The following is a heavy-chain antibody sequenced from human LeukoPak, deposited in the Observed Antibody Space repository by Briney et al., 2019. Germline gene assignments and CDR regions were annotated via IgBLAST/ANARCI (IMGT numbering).Heavy chain of an antibody. CDR2: ISWNSGSI. J-gene: IGHJ3*02. CDR3: AKVSTDDAFDI. V-gene: IGHV3-9*01. CDR1: GFTFDDYA. Sequence: GRSLRLSCAASGFTFDDYAMHWVRQAPGQGLEWVSGISWNSGSIGYADSVKGRFTISRDNAKNSLYLQMNSLRAEDTAVYYCAKVSTDDAFDIWGQGTMVTVSS.